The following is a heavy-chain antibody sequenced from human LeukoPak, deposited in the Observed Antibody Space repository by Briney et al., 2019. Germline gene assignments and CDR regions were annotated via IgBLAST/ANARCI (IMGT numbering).Heavy chain of an antibody. CDR3: AVNSFYDAFDI. CDR2: IYYSGST. Sequence: PSETLSLTCTVSGGSISSSSYYWGWIRQPPGKGLEWIVSIYYSGSTYYNPSLKSRVTISVDTSKNQFSLKLSSVTAADTAVYYCAVNSFYDAFDIWGQGTMVTVSS. D-gene: IGHD2/OR15-2a*01. CDR1: GGSISSSSYY. J-gene: IGHJ3*02. V-gene: IGHV4-39*01.